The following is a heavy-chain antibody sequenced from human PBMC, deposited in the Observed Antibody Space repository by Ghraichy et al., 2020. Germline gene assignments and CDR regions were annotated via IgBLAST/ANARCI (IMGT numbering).Heavy chain of an antibody. Sequence: SETLSLTCTVSGGSISSSSYYWGWIRQPPGKGLEWIGSIYYSGSTYYNPSLKSRVTISVDTSKNQFSLKLSSVTAADTTVYYCARHRRLLEYFQHWGQGTLVTVSS. D-gene: IGHD2-15*01. CDR2: IYYSGST. CDR1: GGSISSSSYY. J-gene: IGHJ1*01. CDR3: ARHRRLLEYFQH. V-gene: IGHV4-39*01.